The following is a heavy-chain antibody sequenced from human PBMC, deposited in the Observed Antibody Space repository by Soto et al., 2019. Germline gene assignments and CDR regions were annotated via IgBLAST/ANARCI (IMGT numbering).Heavy chain of an antibody. CDR2: ISYDGSNK. Sequence: GGSLRLSCAASGFTFSSYGMHWVRRAPGRGRGWVAVISYDGSNKYYADSVKGRFTISRDNSKNTLYLQMNSLRAEDTAVYYCAKSPGMYYYDSSGYYHYDYWGQGTLVTVSS. CDR1: GFTFSSYG. J-gene: IGHJ4*02. CDR3: AKSPGMYYYDSSGYYHYDY. D-gene: IGHD3-22*01. V-gene: IGHV3-30*18.